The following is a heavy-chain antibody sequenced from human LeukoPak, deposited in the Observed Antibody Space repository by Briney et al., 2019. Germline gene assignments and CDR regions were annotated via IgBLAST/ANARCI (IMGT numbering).Heavy chain of an antibody. J-gene: IGHJ5*02. CDR2: INHSGST. CDR1: GGSFSGYY. V-gene: IGHV4-34*01. CDR3: ARGSPYCSSTSCFYNWFDP. D-gene: IGHD2-2*01. Sequence: SETLSLTCAVYGGSFSGYYWSWIRQPPGKGPEWIGEINHSGSTNYNPSLKSRVTISVDTSKNQFSLKLSSVTAADTAVYYCARGSPYCSSTSCFYNWFDPWGQGTLVTVSS.